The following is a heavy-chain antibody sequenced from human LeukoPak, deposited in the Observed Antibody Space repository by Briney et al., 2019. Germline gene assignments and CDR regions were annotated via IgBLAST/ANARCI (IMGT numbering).Heavy chain of an antibody. V-gene: IGHV1-69*05. CDR1: GGTFSSYA. D-gene: IGHD2-2*02. CDR2: IIPIFGTA. J-gene: IGHJ5*01. Sequence: ASVKVSCKASGGTFSSYAISWVRQAPGQGLEWMGGIIPIFGTANYAQKFQGRVTITTDESTSTAYMELSSLRSEDTAVYYCARERDDCSSTSCYISRRGWFDSWGQGTLVTVSS. CDR3: ARERDDCSSTSCYISRRGWFDS.